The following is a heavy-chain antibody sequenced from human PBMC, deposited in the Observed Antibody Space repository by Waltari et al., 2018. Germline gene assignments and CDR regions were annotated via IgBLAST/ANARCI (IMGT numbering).Heavy chain of an antibody. V-gene: IGHV3-30*04. CDR1: EFTFSSYA. CDR2: ISYNERKI. J-gene: IGHJ6*02. D-gene: IGHD3-22*01. Sequence: QVQLVESGGGVVQPGRSLRLSCAASEFTFSSYAMHWVRQAPGKGLEWGAVISYNERKIYYVVSVKGLFTISRDNSKKMLYLQMNNLRPEDTAVYYCARDYCDRTNCHGMDVWGQGTTVTVSS. CDR3: ARDYCDRTNCHGMDV.